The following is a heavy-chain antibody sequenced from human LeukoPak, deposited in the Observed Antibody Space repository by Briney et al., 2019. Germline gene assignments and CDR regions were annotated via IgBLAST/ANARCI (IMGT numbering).Heavy chain of an antibody. CDR1: GGSMFSYY. J-gene: IGHJ2*01. D-gene: IGHD3-16*01. Sequence: SETLSLTCSVSGGSMFSYYWNWIRQPPGKGLEWIGYIYSNGITKYSPSLRSRGTISFATSRNQFSLRLTSVTAADTAIYYCARRAYYDSSGHHPTSGYFDLWGRGTLVTVSS. CDR2: IYSNGIT. V-gene: IGHV4-4*08. CDR3: ARRAYYDSSGHHPTSGYFDL.